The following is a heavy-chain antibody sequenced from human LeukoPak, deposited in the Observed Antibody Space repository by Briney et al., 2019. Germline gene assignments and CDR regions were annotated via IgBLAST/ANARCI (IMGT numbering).Heavy chain of an antibody. Sequence: SVKVSCKASGGTFSSYAISWVRQAPGQGLEWMGGIIPIFGTANYAQKFQGRVTITTDESTSTAYMELSSLRSEDTAVYYCARARSPSSGYLLRDHNWFDPWGQGTLVTVSS. CDR3: ARARSPSSGYLLRDHNWFDP. V-gene: IGHV1-69*05. D-gene: IGHD3-22*01. CDR2: IIPIFGTA. CDR1: GGTFSSYA. J-gene: IGHJ5*02.